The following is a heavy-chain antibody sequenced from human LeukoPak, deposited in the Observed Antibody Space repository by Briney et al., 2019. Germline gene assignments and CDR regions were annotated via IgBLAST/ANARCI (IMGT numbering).Heavy chain of an antibody. Sequence: GGSLRLSCAASGFTVSSNYMSWVRQAPGKGLEWVSVIYSGGNTYYADSVQGRFTISRDNSKNTMYFQMNSLRAEDTAVYYCASGPYYDFWSGSGDAFDIWGQGTMVTVSS. CDR2: IYSGGNT. D-gene: IGHD3-3*01. CDR1: GFTVSSNY. CDR3: ASGPYYDFWSGSGDAFDI. V-gene: IGHV3-53*01. J-gene: IGHJ3*02.